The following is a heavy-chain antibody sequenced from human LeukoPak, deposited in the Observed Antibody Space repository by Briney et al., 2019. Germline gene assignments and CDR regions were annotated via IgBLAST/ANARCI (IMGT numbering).Heavy chain of an antibody. Sequence: SETLSLTCSVSGASIRNTSIFYWGWIRQPPGKGLEWIGSIYYSGHTYYNPSLNSRVTISVDTSRNLFSLRMTSVPATDTAIYYCVASTVVAGPFDSWGQGALVTVSS. V-gene: IGHV4-39*02. CDR1: GASIRNTSIFY. J-gene: IGHJ4*02. CDR3: VASTVVAGPFDS. CDR2: IYYSGHT. D-gene: IGHD6-19*01.